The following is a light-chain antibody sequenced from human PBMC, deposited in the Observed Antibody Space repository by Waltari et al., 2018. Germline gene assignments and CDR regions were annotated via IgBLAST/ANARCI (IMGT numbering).Light chain of an antibody. CDR1: QGISNY. V-gene: IGKV1-9*01. CDR2: GAS. CDR3: QHLNSYQWT. J-gene: IGKJ1*01. Sequence: IQLTQSPSSLSASVGDRVTITCRASQGISNYLAWYQQKPVKAPKLLIYGASTLQSGVPARFSGSGSGTEFTLTISSLQPEDCATYYCQHLNSYQWTFGQGTKVEIK.